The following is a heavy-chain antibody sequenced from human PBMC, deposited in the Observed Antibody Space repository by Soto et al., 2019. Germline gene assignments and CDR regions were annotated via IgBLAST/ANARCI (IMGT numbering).Heavy chain of an antibody. D-gene: IGHD6-19*01. CDR1: GFTFSSSS. Sequence: GGSLRLSCAASGFTFSSSSMNWVRQAPVNGPEFVSYISSISSTINYADSVRGRFTISRYNAKNSLYLQMNSLRDYYTAVYYCARVHSSVWLKVDYWGQGTLVTVSX. CDR2: ISSISSTI. J-gene: IGHJ4*02. CDR3: ARVHSSVWLKVDY. V-gene: IGHV3-48*02.